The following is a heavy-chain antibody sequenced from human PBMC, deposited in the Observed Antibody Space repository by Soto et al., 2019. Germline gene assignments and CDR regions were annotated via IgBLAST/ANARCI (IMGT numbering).Heavy chain of an antibody. CDR2: MNPNSGTT. J-gene: IGHJ4*02. CDR3: ARVACTGGRCYYDY. V-gene: IGHV1-8*01. Sequence: QVQLVQSGAEVKKPGASVKVSCKASGYTFTSYDFNWVRQATGQGLEWLGWMNPNSGTTGYAQRFQGRGTMTRNTAISTAYMELSSLRSEDTAMYYCARVACTGGRCYYDYWGQGTLVTVSS. D-gene: IGHD2-8*02. CDR1: GYTFTSYD.